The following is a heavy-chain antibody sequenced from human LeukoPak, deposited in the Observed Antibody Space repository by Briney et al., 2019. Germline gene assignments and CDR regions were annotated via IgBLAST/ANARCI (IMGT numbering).Heavy chain of an antibody. CDR1: GGSISSYY. CDR2: IYYSGST. J-gene: IGHJ4*02. Sequence: SETLSLTCTVSGGSISSYYWRWIRQPPGKGLEWIGYIYYSGSTNYNPSLKSRVTISVDTSKNQFSLKLSSVTAADTAVYYCARHESSGWYYFDYWGQGTLVTVSS. D-gene: IGHD6-19*01. CDR3: ARHESSGWYYFDY. V-gene: IGHV4-59*08.